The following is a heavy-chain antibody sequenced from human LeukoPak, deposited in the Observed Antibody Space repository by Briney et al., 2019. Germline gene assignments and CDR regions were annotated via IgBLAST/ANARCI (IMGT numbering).Heavy chain of an antibody. CDR1: GFTFSSYW. D-gene: IGHD5-12*01. CDR2: INSDGSST. V-gene: IGHV3-74*01. CDR3: AKDGYSGYDYDSQFDY. J-gene: IGHJ4*02. Sequence: GGSLRLSCAASGFTFSSYWMHWVRQAPGKGLVWVSRINSDGSSTSYADSVKGRFTISRDNAKNTLYLQMNSLRAEDTAVYYCAKDGYSGYDYDSQFDYWGQGTLVTVSS.